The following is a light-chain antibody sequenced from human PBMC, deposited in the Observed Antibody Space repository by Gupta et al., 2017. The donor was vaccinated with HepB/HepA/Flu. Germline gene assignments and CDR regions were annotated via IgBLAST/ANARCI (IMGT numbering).Light chain of an antibody. CDR2: AAS. V-gene: IGKV1-39*01. Sequence: DIQMTQSPSSLSASVGDRITITCRASQSISSFLNWYQQKPGKAPKLLIYAASSLQSGVPSRFSGSGSGTDFILTISSLQPEDFATYYCQQSSSTPRTFGQGTKVEIE. CDR3: QQSSSTPRT. CDR1: QSISSF. J-gene: IGKJ1*01.